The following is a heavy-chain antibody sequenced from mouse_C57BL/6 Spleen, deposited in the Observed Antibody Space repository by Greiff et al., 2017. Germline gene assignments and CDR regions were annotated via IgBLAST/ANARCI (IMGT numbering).Heavy chain of an antibody. J-gene: IGHJ4*01. CDR3: ARPGDGSYAMDY. CDR1: GFTFSSYT. CDR2: ISGGGGNT. Sequence: EVKLQESGGGLVKPGGSLKLSCAASGFTFSSYTMSWVRQTPEKRLEWVATISGGGGNTYYPDSVKGRFTISRDNAKNTLYLQMSSLRSEDTALYYCARPGDGSYAMDYWGQGTSVTVSS. V-gene: IGHV5-9*01. D-gene: IGHD2-3*01.